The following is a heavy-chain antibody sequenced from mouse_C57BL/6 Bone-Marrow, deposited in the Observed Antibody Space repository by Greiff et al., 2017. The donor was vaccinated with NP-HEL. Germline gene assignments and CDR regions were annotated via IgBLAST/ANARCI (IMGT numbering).Heavy chain of an antibody. J-gene: IGHJ4*01. Sequence: VQLQQPGAELVKPGASVKLSCKASGYTFTSYWMQWVKQRPGQGLEWIGEIDPSDSYTNYNQKFKGKATLTVDTSSSTAYMQLSSLTSEDSAVYYCAGGDDGYAMDYWGQGTSVTVSS. CDR2: IDPSDSYT. D-gene: IGHD2-2*01. CDR1: GYTFTSYW. V-gene: IGHV1-50*01. CDR3: AGGDDGYAMDY.